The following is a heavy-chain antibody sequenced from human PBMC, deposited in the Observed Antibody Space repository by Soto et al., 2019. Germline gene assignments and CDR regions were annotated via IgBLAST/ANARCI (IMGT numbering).Heavy chain of an antibody. V-gene: IGHV1-3*01. CDR3: ARGKGMEENYFYYGMDI. D-gene: IGHD3-10*01. Sequence: ASVKVSCRASGYTFSTYGMHWVRQAPGQSLEWMGWLNGGTGQTRYSQRFQDRVIITRDTSASTGYMELRSLRSEDTAVYYCARGKGMEENYFYYGMDIWGQGTTVTVSS. CDR2: LNGGTGQT. CDR1: GYTFSTYG. J-gene: IGHJ6*02.